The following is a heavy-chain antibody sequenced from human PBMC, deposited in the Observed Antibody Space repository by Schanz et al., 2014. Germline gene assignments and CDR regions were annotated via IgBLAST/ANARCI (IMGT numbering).Heavy chain of an antibody. J-gene: IGHJ4*01. Sequence: VQLVESGGGVVQPGRSLRLSCAASGFAFSVYGMHWVRQAPGKGPEWVAVIWSDGSTKYYADSVKGRFTISRDNSKNTLYLQMNSLRADDTAVYYCAREQIMAAAGLVDYWGHGTLVTVSS. D-gene: IGHD6-13*01. CDR2: IWSDGSTK. CDR1: GFAFSVYG. V-gene: IGHV3-33*01. CDR3: AREQIMAAAGLVDY.